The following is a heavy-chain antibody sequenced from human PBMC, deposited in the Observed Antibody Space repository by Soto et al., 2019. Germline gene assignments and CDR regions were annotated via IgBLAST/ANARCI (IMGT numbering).Heavy chain of an antibody. D-gene: IGHD5-18*01. CDR1: GGSVNSCRYY. CDR3: ARIPVDTALINWVDP. Sequence: LETLSLTCTVSGGSVNSCRYYWSWIRQRPGKGLDWIGYIYYSGSVNYNPSLKSRVTISVDTSKNQFSLKLSSVTAADTAVYYCARIPVDTALINWVDPWGQGALVTVSS. V-gene: IGHV4-61*01. CDR2: IYYSGSV. J-gene: IGHJ5*02.